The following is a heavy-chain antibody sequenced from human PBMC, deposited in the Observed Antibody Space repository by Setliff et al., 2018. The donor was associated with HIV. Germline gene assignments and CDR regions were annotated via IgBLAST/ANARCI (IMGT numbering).Heavy chain of an antibody. CDR2: INVGKGDT. CDR1: GNPFTSYA. D-gene: IGHD3-10*01. CDR3: ARGALLAVFDFDH. V-gene: IGHV1-3*01. J-gene: IGHJ4*01. Sequence: ASVKVSCKASGNPFTSYAIHWVRQAPGQSLEWMGWINVGKGDTKYSQEFQGRITITTDTSANTGYMELSSLRSDDTAVYFCARGALLAVFDFDHWGHGTLVTVSS.